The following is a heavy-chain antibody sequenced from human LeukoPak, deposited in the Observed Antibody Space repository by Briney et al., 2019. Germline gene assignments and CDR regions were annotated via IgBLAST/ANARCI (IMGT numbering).Heavy chain of an antibody. Sequence: GRSLRLSCAASGFTFSSYAMHWVRQAPGKGLEWVAVISYDGSNKYFADSVKGRFTISRDNSKSTLYLQMNGLRAEDTAVYSCARDRGTGRGLNLDYWGQGTLVTVSP. V-gene: IGHV3-30*04. J-gene: IGHJ4*02. D-gene: IGHD2-8*02. CDR1: GFTFSSYA. CDR3: ARDRGTGRGLNLDY. CDR2: ISYDGSNK.